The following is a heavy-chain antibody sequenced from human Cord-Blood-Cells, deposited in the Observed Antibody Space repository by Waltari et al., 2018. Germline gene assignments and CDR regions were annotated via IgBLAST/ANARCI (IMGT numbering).Heavy chain of an antibody. V-gene: IGHV3-23*01. D-gene: IGHD4-17*01. CDR3: ANTQTTSRKSDY. CDR1: GFTLSSYA. J-gene: IGHJ4*02. Sequence: EVQLLESGGGLVQPGGSLRLSWAASGFTLSSYAVSWVRQAPGKGLEWVSAISGSGGSTYYADSVKGRFTISRDNSKNTLYLQMNSLRAEDTAVYYCANTQTTSRKSDYWGQGTLVTVSS. CDR2: ISGSGGST.